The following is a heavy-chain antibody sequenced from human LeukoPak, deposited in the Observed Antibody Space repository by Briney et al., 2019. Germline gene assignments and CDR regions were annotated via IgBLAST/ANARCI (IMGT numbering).Heavy chain of an antibody. CDR3: VRALGSPSADY. J-gene: IGHJ4*02. D-gene: IGHD6-6*01. Sequence: GGSLRLSCAASGFTFTSYWMSWVRQAPGKGLEWVANIKQDGSEKYYVDSVEGRFTVSRDNAKNSVSLQMNSLRGEDTAVYYCVRALGSPSADYWGQGTLVTVSS. CDR1: GFTFTSYW. V-gene: IGHV3-7*01. CDR2: IKQDGSEK.